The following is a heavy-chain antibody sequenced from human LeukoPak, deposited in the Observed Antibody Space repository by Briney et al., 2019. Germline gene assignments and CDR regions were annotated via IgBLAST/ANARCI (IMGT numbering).Heavy chain of an antibody. CDR2: ISASGGST. Sequence: PAGSLSLSWLVDGLSLTTLSTSWVSQAPGKGMEWVSAISASGGSTNYADSVKGRFTISRDNSKNTLYLLMDSVQAEVTAVDYGARYDCDNTTRAYYSDYWGQGTLVTVSS. CDR3: ARYDCDNTTRAYYSDY. J-gene: IGHJ4*02. CDR1: GLSLTTLS. V-gene: IGHV3-23*01. D-gene: IGHD2/OR15-2a*01.